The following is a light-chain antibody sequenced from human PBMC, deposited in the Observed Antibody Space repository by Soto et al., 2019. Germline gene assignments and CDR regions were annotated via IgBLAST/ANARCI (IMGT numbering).Light chain of an antibody. V-gene: IGKV3-15*01. CDR3: QQYHTVPYT. CDR2: GAS. J-gene: IGKJ2*01. Sequence: EILMTQSPATLSVSPGEGLTLSCRASQSISRTLAWYQQRPGQAPRLLIYGASSRATGVPARFSGSGSGTEFTLTISSLQSEDFAVYYCQQYHTVPYTFGQGTKLEIK. CDR1: QSISRT.